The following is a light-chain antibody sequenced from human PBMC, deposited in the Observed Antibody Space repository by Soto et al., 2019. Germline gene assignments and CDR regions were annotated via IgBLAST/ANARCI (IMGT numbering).Light chain of an antibody. CDR3: QQYNSYWT. Sequence: DIQMAQSPSILSASLVGIVTITCRASQSISGRLAWYQQKPGKAPKFLIFDVSSLESGVPSRFSGSGSGTEFTLTISSLQPDDLATYYCQQYNSYWTFGQGTKVDI. J-gene: IGKJ1*01. V-gene: IGKV1-5*01. CDR1: QSISGR. CDR2: DVS.